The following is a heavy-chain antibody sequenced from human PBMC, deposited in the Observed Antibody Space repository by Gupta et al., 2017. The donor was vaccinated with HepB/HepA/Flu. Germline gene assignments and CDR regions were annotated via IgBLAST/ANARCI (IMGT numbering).Heavy chain of an antibody. Sequence: EVQLLESGGGLVQPGGSLRLSCAASGFTFSSYAMSWVRQAPGKGLEWVSAISGSGGSTYYADSVKGRFTISRDNSKNTLYLQMNSLRAEDTAVYYCAKCFGGLGYCSASESDAFDIWGQGTMVTVSS. CDR1: GFTFSSYA. CDR3: AKCFGGLGYCSASESDAFDI. D-gene: IGHD2-15*01. J-gene: IGHJ3*02. CDR2: ISGSGGST. V-gene: IGHV3-23*01.